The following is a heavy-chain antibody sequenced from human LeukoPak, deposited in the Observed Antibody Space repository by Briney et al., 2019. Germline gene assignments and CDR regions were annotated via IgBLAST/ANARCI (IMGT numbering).Heavy chain of an antibody. CDR1: GFTFSSYG. V-gene: IGHV3-23*01. J-gene: IGHJ6*04. CDR3: VKDLSRDRLSVLLWFGVGDV. D-gene: IGHD3-10*01. CDR2: INGGATYT. Sequence: PGGSLRLSCAASGFTFSSYGMSWVRQAPGKGLEFVAAINGGATYTYYADSVKGRSTISRDNSKNTLYLQMSSLRAEDTAVYYCVKDLSRDRLSVLLWFGVGDVWGKGTTVTVSS.